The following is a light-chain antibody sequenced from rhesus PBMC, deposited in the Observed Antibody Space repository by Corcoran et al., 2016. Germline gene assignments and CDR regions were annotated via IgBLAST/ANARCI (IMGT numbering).Light chain of an antibody. J-gene: IGKJ2*01. CDR2: GAS. Sequence: EIVMTQSPATLSLSPGERATLSCRASQSVSNRLAWYQQKPGQPPRLLNEGASRRVTGIPDRFSGSGSGTDLTLPISSLEPEDVAVYFCQQESYWTYSLGQGSKV. CDR3: QQESYWTYS. V-gene: IGKV3-17*02. CDR1: QSVSNR.